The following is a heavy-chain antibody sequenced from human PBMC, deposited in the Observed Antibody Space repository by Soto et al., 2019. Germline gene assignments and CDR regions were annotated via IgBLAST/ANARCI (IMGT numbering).Heavy chain of an antibody. CDR3: ARSSGDDYYYGMDV. D-gene: IGHD2-15*01. J-gene: IGHJ6*02. V-gene: IGHV1-2*04. CDR1: GYTFTGYY. Sequence: ASVKVSCKAPGYTFTGYYMHWVRQAPGQGLEWMGWINPNSGGTNYAQKFQGWVTMTRDTSISTAYMELSRLRSDDTAVYYCARSSGDDYYYGMDVWGQGTTVTVSS. CDR2: INPNSGGT.